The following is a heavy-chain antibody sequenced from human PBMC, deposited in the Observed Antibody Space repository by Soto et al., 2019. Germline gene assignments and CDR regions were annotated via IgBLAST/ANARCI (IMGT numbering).Heavy chain of an antibody. V-gene: IGHV4-30-4*01. J-gene: IGHJ4*02. D-gene: IGHD3-22*01. Sequence: QVQLQESGPGLVKPSQTLSLTCTVSSGSINSGGYYWSWIRQPPGKGLEWIGYISYSGSTYYNPSLRSRVTISVDTSTNQFSLKLSSVTAADTAVYYCAREQGYYYESSGTYYLDYWGQGTLVTVSS. CDR3: AREQGYYYESSGTYYLDY. CDR1: SGSINSGGYY. CDR2: ISYSGST.